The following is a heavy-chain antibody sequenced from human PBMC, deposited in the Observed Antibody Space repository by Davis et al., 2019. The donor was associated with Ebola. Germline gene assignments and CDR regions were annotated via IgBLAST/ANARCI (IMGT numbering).Heavy chain of an antibody. V-gene: IGHV1-45*02. D-gene: IGHD5-18*01. CDR2: ITPFNGNT. Sequence: VTSLASRYSFTHRYLHWVRPPPPQAFQRWRWITPFNGNTNYAQKFQDRVTITRDRSMSTVYMKLSSLRSADTAVYYCARVNTAMVNLRLLVGWVDPWGQGTLVTVSS. CDR3: ARVNTAMVNLRLLVGWVDP. J-gene: IGHJ5*02. CDR1: RYSFTHRY.